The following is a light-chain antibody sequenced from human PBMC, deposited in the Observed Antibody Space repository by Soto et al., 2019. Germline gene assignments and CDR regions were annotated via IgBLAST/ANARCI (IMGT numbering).Light chain of an antibody. CDR3: QQRLNWPPN. Sequence: IVMTHSPATLSVSPGEGSTLSCRATQSVTNYIAWYQQRPGQAPRLLIYDASNRASGVPAKFSGSGSGTDFTLTISDLEPADFGLYYCQQRLNWPPNFGQGTKVDNK. CDR2: DAS. V-gene: IGKV3-11*01. J-gene: IGKJ1*01. CDR1: QSVTNY.